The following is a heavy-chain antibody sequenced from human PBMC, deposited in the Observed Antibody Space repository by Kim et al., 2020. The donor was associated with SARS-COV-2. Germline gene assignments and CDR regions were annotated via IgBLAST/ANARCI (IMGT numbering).Heavy chain of an antibody. J-gene: IGHJ5*02. CDR2: TYYRSKWYN. CDR3: AREEGYCSGGSCYSAGPWLRFDP. D-gene: IGHD2-15*01. V-gene: IGHV6-1*01. Sequence: SQTLSLTCAISGDSVSSNSAAWNWIRQSPSRGLEWLGRTYYRSKWYNDYAVSVKSRITINPDTSKNQFSLQLNSVTPEDTAVYYCAREEGYCSGGSCYSAGPWLRFDPWGQGTLVTVSS. CDR1: GDSVSSNSAA.